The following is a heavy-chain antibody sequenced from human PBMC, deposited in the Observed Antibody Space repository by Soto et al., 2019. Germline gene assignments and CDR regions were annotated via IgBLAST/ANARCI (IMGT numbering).Heavy chain of an antibody. CDR3: ARLGDSPSFYYYYMDV. D-gene: IGHD2-21*02. CDR2: ISAYNGNT. Sequence: ASVKVSCKASGYTFTSYGISWVRQXPGQGREWMGWISAYNGNTNYAQKLQGRVTMTTDTSTSTAYMELRSLRSDDTAVYYCARLGDSPSFYYYYMDVWGKGTTVTVSS. CDR1: GYTFTSYG. V-gene: IGHV1-18*01. J-gene: IGHJ6*03.